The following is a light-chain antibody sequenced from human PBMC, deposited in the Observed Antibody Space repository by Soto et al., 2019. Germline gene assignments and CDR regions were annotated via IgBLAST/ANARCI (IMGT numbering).Light chain of an antibody. CDR1: SSDVGAYNY. CDR2: DVS. CDR3: CSYTTSSTYV. J-gene: IGLJ1*01. V-gene: IGLV2-14*01. Sequence: QSVLTQPASVSGSPGQSITISCTGTSSDVGAYNYVSWFQQHPGKAPKLMIYDVSNRPSGVSNRFSGSKSGNTASLTISGLQVEDEADYYCCSYTTSSTYVFGIGTKVTVL.